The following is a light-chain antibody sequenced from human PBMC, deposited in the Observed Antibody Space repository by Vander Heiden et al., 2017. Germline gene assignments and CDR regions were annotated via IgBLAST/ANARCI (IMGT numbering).Light chain of an antibody. V-gene: IGKV1-39*01. CDR1: QSISNY. Sequence: DLQMTQSPSSLSASVGDRVTITCRASQSISNYLNWYQQKPGKAPKLLIYAASSLQSGVPSRFSGSGSGTDFTLTISSLQPEDFATYYCQQSNSPPVTFGGGTEVEIK. J-gene: IGKJ4*01. CDR2: AAS. CDR3: QQSNSPPVT.